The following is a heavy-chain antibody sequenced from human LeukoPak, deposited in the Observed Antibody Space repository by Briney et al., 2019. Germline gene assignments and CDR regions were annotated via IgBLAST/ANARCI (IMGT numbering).Heavy chain of an antibody. CDR2: IYYSGST. CDR1: GGSISSSSYY. D-gene: IGHD1-26*01. V-gene: IGHV4-39*01. Sequence: KPSETLSLTCTVSGGSISSSSYYWGWIRQPPGKGLGWIGSIYYSGSTYYNPSLKSRVTISVDTSKNQFSLKLSSVTAADTAVYYCATSHGDYWGQGTLVTVSS. J-gene: IGHJ4*02. CDR3: ATSHGDY.